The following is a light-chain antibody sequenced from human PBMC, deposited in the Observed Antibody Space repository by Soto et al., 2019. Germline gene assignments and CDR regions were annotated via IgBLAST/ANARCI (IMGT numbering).Light chain of an antibody. CDR2: GAS. V-gene: IGKV3-15*01. Sequence: ETVMTQSPATLSVSPGERATLSCRASQSVTSNLAWYQQKPGQAPRLLIYGASTRATGIPARFSGGGSGTEFTLTISSLQSEDFAVYYCQQYNNWLWTFGQGTKVEIK. J-gene: IGKJ1*01. CDR1: QSVTSN. CDR3: QQYNNWLWT.